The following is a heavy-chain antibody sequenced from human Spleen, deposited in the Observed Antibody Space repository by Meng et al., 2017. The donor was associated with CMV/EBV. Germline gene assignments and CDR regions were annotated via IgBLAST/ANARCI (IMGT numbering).Heavy chain of an antibody. CDR2: IRDDGSNK. CDR3: VKDQGIVVVPAATYYYGMDV. Sequence: GESLKISCAASGFTFSSYGMHWVRQAPGKGLEWVAFIRDDGSNKYYADSVKGRFTISRDNSKNTLYLQMNSLRAEDTAVYYCVKDQGIVVVPAATYYYGMDVWGQGTTVTVSS. J-gene: IGHJ6*02. D-gene: IGHD2-2*01. CDR1: GFTFSSYG. V-gene: IGHV3-30*02.